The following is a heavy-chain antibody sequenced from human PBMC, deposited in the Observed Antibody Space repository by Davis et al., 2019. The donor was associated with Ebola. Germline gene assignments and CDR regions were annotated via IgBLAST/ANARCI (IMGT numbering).Heavy chain of an antibody. CDR2: IRSKIDGGST. J-gene: IGHJ4*02. D-gene: IGHD2-15*01. CDR1: GFTSSNTW. Sequence: GESLKLSCAVSGFTSSNTWMRWVRQAPGKGLEWVGRIRSKIDGGSTDYAAPVRGRFTISRDDSKNTLFLQMSSLKTEDTGVYYCGTDPRPETWSDFWGQGTLVTVSS. CDR3: GTDPRPETWSDF. V-gene: IGHV3-15*01.